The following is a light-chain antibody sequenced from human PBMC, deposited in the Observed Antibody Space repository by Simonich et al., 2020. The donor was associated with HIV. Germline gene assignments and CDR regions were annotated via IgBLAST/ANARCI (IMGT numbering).Light chain of an antibody. Sequence: QSALTQPASVSGSPGQSITISCTGTSSDVGSYNRVSWYQQHPGQAPKLMIYEGSERPSGVSNRFSGSKSGNTASLTISGLQAEDEADYYCCSYAGSSTWVFGGGTKLTVL. CDR3: CSYAGSSTWV. J-gene: IGLJ3*02. CDR1: SSDVGSYNR. CDR2: EGS. V-gene: IGLV2-23*01.